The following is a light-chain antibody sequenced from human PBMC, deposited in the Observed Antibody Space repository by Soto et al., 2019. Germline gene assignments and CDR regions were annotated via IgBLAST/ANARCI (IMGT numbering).Light chain of an antibody. CDR3: SSLSTTSTPIV. CDR1: SSDIGLYNY. V-gene: IGLV2-14*01. CDR2: EVN. Sequence: QSVLSQHASMSGSPGQSITIPCTGASSDIGLYNYVSWYQHHPGKAPKLLISEVNVRPSGLSDRFSASKAGNTASLTISGLQPEDEAYYYCSSLSTTSTPIVFGSGTKVTVL. J-gene: IGLJ1*01.